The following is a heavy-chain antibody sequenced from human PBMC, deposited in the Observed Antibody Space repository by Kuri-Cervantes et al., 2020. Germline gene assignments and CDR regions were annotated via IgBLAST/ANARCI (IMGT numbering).Heavy chain of an antibody. CDR1: GGSFSGYY. V-gene: IGHV4-34*01. Sequence: SETLSLTCAVYGGSFSGYYWSWTRQPPGKGLEWIGEINHSGSTNYNPSLKSRVTMSVDTSNNQFSLKLRSVTAADTAVYYCASTPTQAYYNFDLWPWGQGTLVTVSS. D-gene: IGHD3-3*01. J-gene: IGHJ5*02. CDR2: INHSGST. CDR3: ASTPTQAYYNFDLWP.